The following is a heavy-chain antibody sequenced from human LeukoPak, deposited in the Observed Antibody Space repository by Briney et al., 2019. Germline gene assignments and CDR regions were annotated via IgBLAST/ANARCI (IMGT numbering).Heavy chain of an antibody. Sequence: GGSLRLSCAASGFSFSSYNMNWVRQAPGKGLEWVSYNSSSSNTIYYADSVKGRFTISRDNANNSLYLQMNSLRDEDTAVYYCARNRWFGEFLFDYWGQGTLVTVSS. J-gene: IGHJ4*02. CDR3: ARNRWFGEFLFDY. D-gene: IGHD3-10*01. CDR1: GFSFSSYN. V-gene: IGHV3-48*02. CDR2: NSSSSNTI.